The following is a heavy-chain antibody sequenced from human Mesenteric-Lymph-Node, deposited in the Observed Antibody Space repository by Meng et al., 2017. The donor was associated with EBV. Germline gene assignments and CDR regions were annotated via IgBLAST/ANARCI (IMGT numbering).Heavy chain of an antibody. CDR2: INHRRDT. Sequence: QRLPWGAGLLKPSETLSLPCDVSGGSFSGFYWSWIRQSPGKGLEWIGEINHRRDTNYHPSLKSRVTISLDASKNQFSLKLTSVTAADTAVYYCGGGYISGVPDFDYWGQGTLVTVSS. J-gene: IGHJ4*02. D-gene: IGHD3-10*01. CDR1: GGSFSGFY. CDR3: GGGYISGVPDFDY. V-gene: IGHV4-34*02.